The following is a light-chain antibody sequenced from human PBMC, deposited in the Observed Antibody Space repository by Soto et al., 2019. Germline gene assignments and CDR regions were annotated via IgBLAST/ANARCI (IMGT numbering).Light chain of an antibody. CDR1: QSVRTY. Sequence: DIQMTQSPSSLSTSVGDRVTITCWASQSVRTYLNWYQQKPGKPPKLLISGSSRLQGGVPSRFSGSGSGTDFTLIISSLQPEDVAAYYCQQGYSSPHAFGQGTKVDIK. J-gene: IGKJ2*01. CDR3: QQGYSSPHA. CDR2: GSS. V-gene: IGKV1-39*01.